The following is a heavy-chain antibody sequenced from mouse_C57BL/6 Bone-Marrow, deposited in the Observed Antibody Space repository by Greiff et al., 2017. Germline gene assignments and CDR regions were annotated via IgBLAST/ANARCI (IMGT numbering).Heavy chain of an antibody. D-gene: IGHD4-1*02. J-gene: IGHJ3*01. CDR2: IDPENGDT. CDR3: TSSTGWFAY. Sequence: EVQLQESGAELVRPGASVKLSCTASGFNIKDDYMHWVKQRPEQGLEWIGWIDPENGDTEYASKFQGKATITADTSSNTAYLQLSSQTSEDTAVYYCTSSTGWFAYWGQGTLVTVSA. CDR1: GFNIKDDY. V-gene: IGHV14-4*01.